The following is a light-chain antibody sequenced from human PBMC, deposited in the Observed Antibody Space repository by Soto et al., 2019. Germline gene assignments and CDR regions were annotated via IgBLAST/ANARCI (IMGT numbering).Light chain of an antibody. CDR3: SSYAGINNVS. V-gene: IGLV2-8*01. J-gene: IGLJ2*01. CDR1: SSDVGGYDY. Sequence: QSALTQPPSASGSPGQSVTISCTGTSSDVGGYDYVSWYQQQSGEAPKLIIYEVTNRPSGVPDRFSGSKSGNTASLTVSGLQAEDEADYYCSSYAGINNVSFGAGTKLTVL. CDR2: EVT.